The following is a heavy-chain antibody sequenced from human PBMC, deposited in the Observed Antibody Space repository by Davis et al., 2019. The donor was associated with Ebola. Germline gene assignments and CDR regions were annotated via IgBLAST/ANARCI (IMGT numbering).Heavy chain of an antibody. J-gene: IGHJ6*02. Sequence: PGGSLRLSCAASGFTVSSNYMSWVRQAPGKGLEWVSVIYSGGSTYYADSVKGRFTISRDNSKNTLYLQMNSLRAEDTAVYYCARDINYRGVGYYYGMDVWGQGTTVTVSS. CDR2: IYSGGST. V-gene: IGHV3-53*01. D-gene: IGHD1-7*01. CDR1: GFTVSSNY. CDR3: ARDINYRGVGYYYGMDV.